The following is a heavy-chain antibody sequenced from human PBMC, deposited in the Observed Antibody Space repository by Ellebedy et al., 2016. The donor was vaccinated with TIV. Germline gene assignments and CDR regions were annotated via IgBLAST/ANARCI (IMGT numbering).Heavy chain of an antibody. CDR2: ISSSSSYI. J-gene: IGHJ6*02. D-gene: IGHD3-22*01. CDR3: ARDFAGMIVNYYYGMDV. V-gene: IGHV3-21*01. CDR1: GFTFSSYS. Sequence: GESLKISXAASGFTFSSYSMNWVRQAPGKGLEWVSSISSSSSYIYYADSVKGRFTISRDNAKNSLYLQMNSLRAEDTAVYYCARDFAGMIVNYYYGMDVWGQGTTVTVSS.